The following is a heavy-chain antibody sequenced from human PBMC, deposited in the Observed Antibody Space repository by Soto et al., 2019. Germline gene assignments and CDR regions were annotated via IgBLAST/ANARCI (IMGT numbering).Heavy chain of an antibody. CDR3: AHAGDYDLLSFDH. V-gene: IGHV2-5*02. J-gene: IGHJ4*02. CDR1: GFSLTTHRLG. CDR2: IYWDDDQ. Sequence: RAQTLPLRCDLSGFSLTTHRLGVAWIRLPPGKALEWLALIYWDDDQRYSPSLKDRLTISKDTSRSRVVLTISNMNPEDTGTYFCAHAGDYDLLSFDHWGPGTLVTFS. D-gene: IGHD4-17*01.